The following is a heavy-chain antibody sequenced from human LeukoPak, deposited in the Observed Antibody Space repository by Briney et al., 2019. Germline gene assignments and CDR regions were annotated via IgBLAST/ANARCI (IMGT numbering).Heavy chain of an antibody. D-gene: IGHD6-13*01. V-gene: IGHV1-18*01. CDR1: GYTFNRYG. CDR2: ISAYNGNT. Sequence: ASVKVSCKASGYTFNRYGISWVRQAPGQGLEWMGWISAYNGNTKSAQNLQGRVTMTTDTSTTTAYMELRSLKSDDTAVYYCARGHSTSWPEYFQHWGQGTLVTVSS. J-gene: IGHJ1*01. CDR3: ARGHSTSWPEYFQH.